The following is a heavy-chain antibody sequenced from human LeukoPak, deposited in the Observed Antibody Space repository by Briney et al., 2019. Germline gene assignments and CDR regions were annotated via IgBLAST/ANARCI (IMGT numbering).Heavy chain of an antibody. V-gene: IGHV1-18*04. J-gene: IGHJ4*02. CDR1: GYTFTSYG. D-gene: IGHD6-19*01. CDR3: ARGVSSGWYVGDY. CDR2: ISAYNGNT. Sequence: ASVNVSCKASGYTFTSYGISWVRPAPGQGLEWMGWISAYNGNTNYAQKLQGRVTMTTDTSTGTAYMELRSLRSDGTAVYYCARGVSSGWYVGDYWGQGTLVTVSS.